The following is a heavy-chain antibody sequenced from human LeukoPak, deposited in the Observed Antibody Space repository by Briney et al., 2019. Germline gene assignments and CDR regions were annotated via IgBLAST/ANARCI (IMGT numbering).Heavy chain of an antibody. Sequence: SETLSLTCTVSGGSISNYYWSWIRQPPGKGLEWIGYIYYSGNTNYNPSLKSRVTISVDTSKNQFSLRLSSVTAADTAVYYCVRENYSSGWYGIIDYWGQGTLVTVSS. V-gene: IGHV4-59*01. D-gene: IGHD6-19*01. J-gene: IGHJ4*02. CDR2: IYYSGNT. CDR1: GGSISNYY. CDR3: VRENYSSGWYGIIDY.